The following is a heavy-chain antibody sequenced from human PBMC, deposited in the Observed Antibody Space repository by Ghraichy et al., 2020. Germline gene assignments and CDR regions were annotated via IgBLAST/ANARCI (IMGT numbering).Heavy chain of an antibody. Sequence: ASVKVSCKGSGYTFTSFAVTWVRQAPGQGLDWMGWINTHNGETQYGQKFQGRVTMTTDTSTSTAYVEVRGLSADDTAVYYCARATTPECPNGIFPIPDYWGQGTLVTVSS. D-gene: IGHD2-8*01. V-gene: IGHV1-18*01. CDR2: INTHNGET. CDR3: ARATTPECPNGIFPIPDY. J-gene: IGHJ4*02. CDR1: GYTFTSFA.